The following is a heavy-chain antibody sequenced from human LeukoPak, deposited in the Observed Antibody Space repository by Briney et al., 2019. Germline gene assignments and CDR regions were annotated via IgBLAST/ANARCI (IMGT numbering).Heavy chain of an antibody. CDR3: VHYDILTGYSV. J-gene: IGHJ4*02. V-gene: IGHV3-23*01. D-gene: IGHD3-9*01. Sequence: PGGSLRLSCAASGFTFSSYAMSWVRQAPGKGLEWVSAISGSGGSTYYADSVEGRFTISRDNSKNTLYLQMNSLRAEDTAVYYCVHYDILTGYSVWGQGTLVTVSS. CDR2: ISGSGGST. CDR1: GFTFSSYA.